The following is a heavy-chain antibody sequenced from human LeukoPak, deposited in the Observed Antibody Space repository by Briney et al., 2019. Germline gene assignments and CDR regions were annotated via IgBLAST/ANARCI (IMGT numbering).Heavy chain of an antibody. D-gene: IGHD3-3*01. CDR2: ISSSSSYI. J-gene: IGHJ4*02. Sequence: PGGSLRLSCAASGFTFSSYSMNWVRQAPGKGLEWVSSISSSSSYIYYADSVKGRFTISRDNAKNSLYLQMNSLRAMDTAVYYCARVGKSVLRFLEWLFLDYWGQGTLVTVSS. CDR3: ARVGKSVLRFLEWLFLDY. CDR1: GFTFSSYS. V-gene: IGHV3-21*01.